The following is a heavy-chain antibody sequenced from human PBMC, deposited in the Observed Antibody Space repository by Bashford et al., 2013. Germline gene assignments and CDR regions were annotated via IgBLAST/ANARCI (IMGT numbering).Heavy chain of an antibody. J-gene: IGHJ4*02. V-gene: IGHV1-58*01. CDR3: AREYSGRYSSLDY. CDR1: GYTFRNSA. CDR2: IVVGSGNT. D-gene: IGHD1-26*01. Sequence: VASVKVSCKTSGYTFRNSAVQWVRQARGQPLEWIGWIVVGSGNTKYAQKLQGRLTITRDMSTSTAYMELNSLRAEDTAVYYCAREYSGRYSSLDYWGQGTLVTVSS.